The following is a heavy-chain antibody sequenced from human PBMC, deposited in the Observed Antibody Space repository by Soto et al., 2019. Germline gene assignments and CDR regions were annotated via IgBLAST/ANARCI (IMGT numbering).Heavy chain of an antibody. CDR1: GFPFSIYS. J-gene: IGHJ4*02. D-gene: IGHD6-19*01. CDR2: ITSDTNTI. V-gene: IGHV3-48*02. CDR3: ARSVEGHFDY. Sequence: EVQLVESGGGLVQPGGSLRLSCAASGFPFSIYSMNWVRQAPGKGLEWFSYITSDTNTIKYADSVKGRFTISRDNAKNSLYLQMNNLGDEDTAVYFCARSVEGHFDYWGQGTVVTVSS.